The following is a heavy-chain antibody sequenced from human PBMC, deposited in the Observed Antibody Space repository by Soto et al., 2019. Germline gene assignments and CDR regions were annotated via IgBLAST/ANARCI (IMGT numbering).Heavy chain of an antibody. CDR3: ARRNFDVFWSGYYFFDY. CDR1: GYTFTGYY. J-gene: IGHJ4*02. D-gene: IGHD3-3*01. Sequence: VKISCKASGYTFTGYYMHGVRQAPGQGLEWMGWINPNSGGTNYAQKFQGRVTMTRDTSISTAYMELSRLRSDDTAVYYCARRNFDVFWSGYYFFDYWGQGTLVTVSS. CDR2: INPNSGGT. V-gene: IGHV1-2*02.